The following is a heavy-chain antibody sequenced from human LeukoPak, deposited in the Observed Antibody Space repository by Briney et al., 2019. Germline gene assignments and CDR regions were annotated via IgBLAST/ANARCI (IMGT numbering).Heavy chain of an antibody. CDR1: GGSISSYY. CDR2: IYYSGST. D-gene: IGHD3-9*01. V-gene: IGHV4-59*01. J-gene: IGHJ3*02. CDR3: AGETGQRYFDWLLADHNAFDI. Sequence: SETLSLTCTVSGGSISSYYWSWIRQPPGKGLEWIGYIYYSGSTNYNPSLKSRVTISVDTSKNQFSLKLSSVTAADTAVYYCAGETGQRYFDWLLADHNAFDIWGQGTMVTVSS.